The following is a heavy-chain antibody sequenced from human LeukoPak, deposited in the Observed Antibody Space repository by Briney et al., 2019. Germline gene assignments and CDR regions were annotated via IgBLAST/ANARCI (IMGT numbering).Heavy chain of an antibody. D-gene: IGHD2-15*01. CDR2: ISWNSGSI. J-gene: IGHJ4*02. Sequence: GGSLRLSCAASGFTFDDYAMHWVRQAPGKGLEWVSGISWNSGSIGYADSVKGRFTISRDNAKNSLYLQMNSLRAEDTALYYCAKTYSKVFFQFDYWGQGTLVTVSS. CDR1: GFTFDDYA. CDR3: AKTYSKVFFQFDY. V-gene: IGHV3-9*01.